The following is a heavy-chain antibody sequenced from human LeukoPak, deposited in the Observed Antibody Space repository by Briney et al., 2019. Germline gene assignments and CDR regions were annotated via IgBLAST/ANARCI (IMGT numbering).Heavy chain of an antibody. J-gene: IGHJ4*02. CDR1: GFTSSSFA. V-gene: IGHV3-23*01. D-gene: IGHD5-18*01. CDR2: ISASGDST. Sequence: HTGGSLRLSCAASGFTSSSFAMSWVRQAPGKRLEWVSAISASGDSTDYAASVRGRFTTSRDNSRNMLYLQMNTLGVEDTAVYYCAKGYYSYGNDYFDCWAREPWSSSPQ. CDR3: AKGYYSYGNDYFDC.